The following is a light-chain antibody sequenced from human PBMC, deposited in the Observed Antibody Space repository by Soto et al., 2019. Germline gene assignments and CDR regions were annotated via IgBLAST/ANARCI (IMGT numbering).Light chain of an antibody. V-gene: IGLV2-8*01. CDR1: SSDVGGYNY. J-gene: IGLJ3*02. CDR2: EVT. Sequence: SALIQPPSASGSPGQSVTISCTGTSSDVGGYNYVSWYQQYPGRAPKLMIYEVTKRPSGVPDRFSGSKSGNTASLTVSGLQAEDEADYYCSSYAASNNFYFVFGGGTKLTVL. CDR3: SSYAASNNFYFV.